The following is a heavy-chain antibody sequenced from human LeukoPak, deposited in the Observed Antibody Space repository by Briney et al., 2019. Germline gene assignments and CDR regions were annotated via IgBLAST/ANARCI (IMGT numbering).Heavy chain of an antibody. CDR3: AREITMVRGVTHVAFDI. V-gene: IGHV3-74*01. D-gene: IGHD3-10*01. J-gene: IGHJ3*02. CDR1: GFTFSSYW. CDR2: INSDGSST. Sequence: GGSLRLSCAASGFTFSSYWMHWVRQAPGKGLVWVSRINSDGSSTSYADSVKGRFTISRDNAKNTLYLQMNSLRAEDTAVYYCAREITMVRGVTHVAFDIWGQGTMVTVSS.